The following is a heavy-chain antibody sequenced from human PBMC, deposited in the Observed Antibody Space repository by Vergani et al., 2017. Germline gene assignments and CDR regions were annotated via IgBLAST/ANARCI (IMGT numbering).Heavy chain of an antibody. CDR2: ISSSGSTI. Sequence: EVQLVESGGGLVQPGGSLRLSCAASGFTFSSYEMNWVRQAPGKGLEWVSYISSSGSTIYYADSVKGRFTISRDNAKNSLYLQMNSLRAEDTAVYYCARDQGAGTTASDAFDIWGQGTMVTVSS. D-gene: IGHD1-7*01. CDR1: GFTFSSYE. CDR3: ARDQGAGTTASDAFDI. V-gene: IGHV3-48*03. J-gene: IGHJ3*02.